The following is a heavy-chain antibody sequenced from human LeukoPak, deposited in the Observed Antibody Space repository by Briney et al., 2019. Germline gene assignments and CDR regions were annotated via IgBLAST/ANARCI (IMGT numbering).Heavy chain of an antibody. CDR3: ARADNWTYGGDWFDP. Sequence: SVKVSCKASRCTFSNYAISWVRQAPAQGLEWMGRINPIFGTANYAQKFQGRVTITADNSTSTAYMELSSLRSEDTAVYYCARADNWTYGGDWFDPCGQGTLVTVSS. CDR2: INPIFGTA. D-gene: IGHD1-7*01. J-gene: IGHJ5*02. CDR1: RCTFSNYA. V-gene: IGHV1-69*06.